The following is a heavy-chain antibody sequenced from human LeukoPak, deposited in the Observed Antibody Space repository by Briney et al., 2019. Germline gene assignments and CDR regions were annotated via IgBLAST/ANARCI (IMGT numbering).Heavy chain of an antibody. J-gene: IGHJ3*02. D-gene: IGHD3-22*01. V-gene: IGHV4-4*09. Sequence: SETLSLNCTVSGGSISSYYWSWIRQPPGKGLEWIGYIYTSGSTNYNPSLKSRVTISVDTSKNQFSLKLSSVTAADTAVYYCARRGYYYDSSGYYEASAFDIWGQGTMVTVSS. CDR3: ARRGYYYDSSGYYEASAFDI. CDR2: IYTSGST. CDR1: GGSISSYY.